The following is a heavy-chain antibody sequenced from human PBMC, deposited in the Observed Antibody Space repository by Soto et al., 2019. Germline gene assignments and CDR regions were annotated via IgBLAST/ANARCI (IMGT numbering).Heavy chain of an antibody. D-gene: IGHD3-16*01. J-gene: IGHJ6*02. CDR1: GYTFIRYG. Sequence: QVQLAQSANEVKKPGASVRVSCKAAGYTFIRYGIAWVRQAPGQGLEWMGWISPYNDYTVYAQKFQGRVSMTADTSTRTVNMVLRGLKSDDTAVYYCARGGYYDNSWGKLSHYGLDVWGQGTSVSVSS. CDR2: ISPYNDYT. CDR3: ARGGYYDNSWGKLSHYGLDV. V-gene: IGHV1-18*01.